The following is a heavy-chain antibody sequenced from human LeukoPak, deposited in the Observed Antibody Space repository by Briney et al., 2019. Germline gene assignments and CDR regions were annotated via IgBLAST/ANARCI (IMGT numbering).Heavy chain of an antibody. D-gene: IGHD2-2*01. CDR3: ARAGRIVVVPSRGAFDI. CDR2: TSRSSGTI. J-gene: IGHJ3*02. CDR1: GFTFSSYS. V-gene: IGHV3-48*01. Sequence: GGSLRLSCAASGFTFSSYSMNWVRQVPGKGLEWVSYTSRSSGTIYYADSVKGRFTISRDNAENSLYLQMNSLRAEDTAVYYCARAGRIVVVPSRGAFDIWGQGTMVTVSS.